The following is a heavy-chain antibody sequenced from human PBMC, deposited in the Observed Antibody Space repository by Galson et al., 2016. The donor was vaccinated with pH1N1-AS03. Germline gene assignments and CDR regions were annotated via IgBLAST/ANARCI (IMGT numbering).Heavy chain of an antibody. V-gene: IGHV5-51*03. Sequence: QSGAEVKKPGESLKISCKVSGYNFMSYWIGWVRQMPGKGLEWLGIMYPEDSDIRYSPSLRGQVTISADKSISTANLQWTSLEASDTGIYFCARPSPVGNPGRKGLYAFDLWGQGTKVTVS. J-gene: IGHJ3*01. CDR3: ARPSPVGNPGRKGLYAFDL. CDR1: GYNFMSYW. D-gene: IGHD1-14*01. CDR2: MYPEDSDI.